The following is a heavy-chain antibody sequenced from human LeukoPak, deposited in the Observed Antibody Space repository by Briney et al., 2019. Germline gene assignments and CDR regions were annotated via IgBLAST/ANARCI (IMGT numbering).Heavy chain of an antibody. CDR1: GASFSSSTCY. V-gene: IGHV4-39*01. J-gene: IGHJ4*02. D-gene: IGHD6-13*01. CDR2: IYYSGST. Sequence: TPETLSLTCTVSGASFSSSTCYWGWIRQPPGKGLEWIGSIYYSGSTYYNPSLKSRVTMSVDTSKNQFSLKLSSVTAADTAVYYCARHAGGIAAAGTRPFDYWGQGTLVTVSS. CDR3: ARHAGGIAAAGTRPFDY.